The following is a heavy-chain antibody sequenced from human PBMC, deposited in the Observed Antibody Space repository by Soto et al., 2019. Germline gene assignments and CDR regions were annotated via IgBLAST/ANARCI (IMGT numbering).Heavy chain of an antibody. CDR2: ISWNSGNR. J-gene: IGHJ6*02. CDR3: VKDRVAVAMSSYGMDV. CDR1: GFTFSSYW. V-gene: IGHV3-9*01. D-gene: IGHD6-19*01. Sequence: GGSLRLSCAASGFTFSSYWMHWVRQAPGKGLVWVSGISWNSGNRDYADSVKGRFTISRDNAKNSLYLQMNSLRAEDTALYYCVKDRVAVAMSSYGMDVWGQGTTVTVSS.